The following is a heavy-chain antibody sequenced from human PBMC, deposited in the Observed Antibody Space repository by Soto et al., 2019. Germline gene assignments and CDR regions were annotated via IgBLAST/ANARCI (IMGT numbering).Heavy chain of an antibody. Sequence: EVQLLESGGGLVQPGGSLRLSCAASGFTFSSYAMTWVRQAPGKGLEWVSAISGSGGRTYYADSEKGRFTISRDNSKNTLYVQMNSLRDGDTALYYCAKDKGNDFWSGFSGPYYGMDVWGKGTTVTVSS. J-gene: IGHJ6*04. D-gene: IGHD3-3*01. V-gene: IGHV3-23*01. CDR3: AKDKGNDFWSGFSGPYYGMDV. CDR1: GFTFSSYA. CDR2: ISGSGGRT.